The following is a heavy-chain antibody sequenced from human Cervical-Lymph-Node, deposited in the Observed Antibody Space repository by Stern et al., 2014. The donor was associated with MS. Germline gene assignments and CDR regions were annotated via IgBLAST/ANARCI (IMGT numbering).Heavy chain of an antibody. CDR1: GFTFSYYD. CDR3: ARQDGYNLDY. J-gene: IGHJ4*02. CDR2: NTSGSAFL. Sequence: VQLVQSGGDLVKPGGSLRLSCEASGFTFSYYDMNWVRQAPGKGLEWCPSNTSGSAFLCDADSVKGRFTISRDNAKNSLYLQMNSLRAEDTAVYYCARQDGYNLDYWGRGTLVTVSS. D-gene: IGHD5-24*01. V-gene: IGHV3-21*01.